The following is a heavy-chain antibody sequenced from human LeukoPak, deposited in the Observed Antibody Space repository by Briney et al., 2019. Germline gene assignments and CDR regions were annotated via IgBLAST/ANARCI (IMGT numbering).Heavy chain of an antibody. CDR3: AKRVDY. CDR2: IRYDGSNK. J-gene: IGHJ4*02. CDR1: GFTFSSYG. V-gene: IGHV3-30*02. Sequence: PGGSLRLSCAASGFTFSSYGMHWVRQAPGKGLEWVAFIRYDGSNKYYADSVKGRFTISRDNSKSTLYLQMNSLRAEDTAVYYCAKRVDYWGQGTLVTVSS.